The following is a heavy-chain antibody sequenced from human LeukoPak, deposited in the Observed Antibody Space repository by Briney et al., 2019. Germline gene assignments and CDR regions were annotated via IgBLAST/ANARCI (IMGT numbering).Heavy chain of an antibody. D-gene: IGHD1-26*01. J-gene: IGHJ4*02. CDR1: AYSFTTYW. Sequence: GESLKISCKGSAYSFTTYWIGWMRQMPRRGLEWMAIITPGNSDTQYSPSLQGQVTISADKSISTAYLQWSSLKASDSAMYYCATRIDGTYYWGQGTLVTVSS. CDR2: ITPGNSDT. CDR3: ATRIDGTYY. V-gene: IGHV5-51*01.